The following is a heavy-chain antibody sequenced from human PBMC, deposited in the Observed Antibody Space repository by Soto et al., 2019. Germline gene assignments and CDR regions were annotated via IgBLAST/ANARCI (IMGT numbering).Heavy chain of an antibody. Sequence: SVKVSCKASGGTFSSYAISCVRQDPGQGLEWMGGIIPIFGTANYAQKFQGRVTITADESTSTAYMELSSLRSEDTAVYYCAKGETDYYDSSGYHAFDIWGQGTMVTVSS. V-gene: IGHV1-69*13. CDR1: GGTFSSYA. CDR2: IIPIFGTA. CDR3: AKGETDYYDSSGYHAFDI. D-gene: IGHD3-22*01. J-gene: IGHJ3*02.